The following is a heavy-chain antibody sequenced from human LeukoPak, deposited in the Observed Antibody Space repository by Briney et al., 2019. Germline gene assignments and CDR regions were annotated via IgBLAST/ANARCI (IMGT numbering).Heavy chain of an antibody. J-gene: IGHJ6*03. CDR2: ISAYNGNT. Sequence: ASVKVSCKASGYTFTSYGISWVRQAPGQGLEWMGWISAYNGNTNYAQNLQGRVTMTTDTSTSTAYMELRSLRSDDTAVYYCARQWLWRAEYYYYYMDVWGKGTTVTVSS. D-gene: IGHD6-19*01. CDR1: GYTFTSYG. CDR3: ARQWLWRAEYYYYYMDV. V-gene: IGHV1-18*01.